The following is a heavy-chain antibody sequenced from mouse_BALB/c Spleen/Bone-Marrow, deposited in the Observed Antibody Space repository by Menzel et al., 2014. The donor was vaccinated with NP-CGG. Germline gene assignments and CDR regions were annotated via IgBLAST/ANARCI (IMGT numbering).Heavy chain of an antibody. CDR2: IYPGDGDT. CDR1: GYAFSNYG. V-gene: IGHV1-80*01. CDR3: ASVNDYGTGYAMDY. D-gene: IGHD2-4*01. Sequence: QVHVKQSGAEVMRPGSSVNISCKASGYAFSNYGMNWVKQRPGQGLEWIGQIYPGDGDTNYNGKFKGRVTLTADKSSSTAYMHSSSLTSEAAAFYFCASVNDYGTGYAMDYWGQGTSVTVSS. J-gene: IGHJ4*01.